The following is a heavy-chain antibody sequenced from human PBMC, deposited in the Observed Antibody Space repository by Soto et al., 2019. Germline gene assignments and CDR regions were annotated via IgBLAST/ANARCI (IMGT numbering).Heavy chain of an antibody. CDR2: IYYTGST. V-gene: IGHV4-61*01. CDR3: ARVDYAADY. D-gene: IGHD4-17*01. CDR1: GGSVSSGSYY. J-gene: IGHJ4*02. Sequence: QVQLQESGPGLVKPSETLSLTCTVSGGSVSSGSYYWNWIRQPPGKGLEWIGYIYYTGSTSYNPSLKSRVTISADTSKNQFSLKLSSVTAADTAVYYCARVDYAADYWGQGTLVTVSS.